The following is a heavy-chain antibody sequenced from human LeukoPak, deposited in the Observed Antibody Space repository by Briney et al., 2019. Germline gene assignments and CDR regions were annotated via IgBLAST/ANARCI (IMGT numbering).Heavy chain of an antibody. Sequence: GASLQISCHGSGYRFTNYWIGGVRQMPGKGLEGMGIIFPVDSDTTYSPSFQGQVTISADKSTSTAYLQWSSLKASDTAMYYCARLGIYDSSGFYYAYWGQGTLVTVSS. J-gene: IGHJ4*02. CDR3: ARLGIYDSSGFYYAY. V-gene: IGHV5-51*01. CDR1: GYRFTNYW. CDR2: IFPVDSDT. D-gene: IGHD3-22*01.